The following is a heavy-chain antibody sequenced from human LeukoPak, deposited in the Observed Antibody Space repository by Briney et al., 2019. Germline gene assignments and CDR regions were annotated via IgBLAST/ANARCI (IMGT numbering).Heavy chain of an antibody. CDR1: GRSISGYY. Sequence: SETLSLTCTLSGRSISGYYWTWIRQLPGKGLEWIGYIYNSGITNYNPSLKSRVTVSVDTYKNQFSLRLTSVTAAATAVYYCARSVPSLDYLFDSWGHGTLVTVSS. CDR3: ARSVPSLDYLFDS. J-gene: IGHJ5*01. D-gene: IGHD4-11*01. CDR2: IYNSGIT. V-gene: IGHV4-59*08.